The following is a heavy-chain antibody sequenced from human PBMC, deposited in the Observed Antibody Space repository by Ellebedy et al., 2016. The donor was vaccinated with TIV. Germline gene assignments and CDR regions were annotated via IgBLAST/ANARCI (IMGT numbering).Heavy chain of an antibody. J-gene: IGHJ4*02. Sequence: GESLKISCAASGFTFSGFTMNWVRQAPGKGLEWVSSISSSGTYLHNADSVKGRFIISSDNAKNALYLQMNSLRVEDTAIYYCARPAAAYSSSWYDFDCWGQGTLVTVSS. CDR2: ISSSGTYL. D-gene: IGHD6-13*01. CDR1: GFTFSGFT. V-gene: IGHV3-21*01. CDR3: ARPAAAYSSSWYDFDC.